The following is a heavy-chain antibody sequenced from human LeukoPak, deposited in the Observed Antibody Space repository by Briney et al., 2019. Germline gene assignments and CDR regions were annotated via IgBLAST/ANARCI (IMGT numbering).Heavy chain of an antibody. Sequence: PGRSLRLSCAASGFTFSSYGMHWVRQAPGKGLEWVAVISYDGSNKYYADSVKDRFTISRDNSKNTLYLQMNSLRAEDTAVYYCAKNGYSSGWYMYYFDYWGQGTLVTVSS. CDR1: GFTFSSYG. V-gene: IGHV3-30*18. D-gene: IGHD6-19*01. CDR2: ISYDGSNK. CDR3: AKNGYSSGWYMYYFDY. J-gene: IGHJ4*02.